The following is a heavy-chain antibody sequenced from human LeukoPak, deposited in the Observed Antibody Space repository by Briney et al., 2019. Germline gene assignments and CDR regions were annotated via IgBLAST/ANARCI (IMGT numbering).Heavy chain of an antibody. Sequence: SETLSLTCTVSGGSISSYYWSWIRQPPGKGLEWIGYIYYSGSTNYNPSLKSRVTISVDTSKNQFSLKLSSVTAADTAVYYCAREGIAAAGKYYFDYWGQGTLVTVSS. J-gene: IGHJ4*02. CDR2: IYYSGST. CDR1: GGSISSYY. D-gene: IGHD6-13*01. V-gene: IGHV4-59*12. CDR3: AREGIAAAGKYYFDY.